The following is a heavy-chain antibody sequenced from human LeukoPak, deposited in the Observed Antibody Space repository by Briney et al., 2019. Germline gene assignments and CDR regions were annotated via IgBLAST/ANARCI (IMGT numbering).Heavy chain of an antibody. Sequence: GASVKVSCKASGGTFSSYAISWVRQAPGQGLEWMGGIIPIFGTANYAQKFQGRVTITTDESTSTAYMELSSLRSEDTAVYYCARGTYYDFWSGYYFDYWGQGTLVTVSS. D-gene: IGHD3-3*01. CDR2: IIPIFGTA. CDR1: GGTFSSYA. J-gene: IGHJ4*02. CDR3: ARGTYYDFWSGYYFDY. V-gene: IGHV1-69*05.